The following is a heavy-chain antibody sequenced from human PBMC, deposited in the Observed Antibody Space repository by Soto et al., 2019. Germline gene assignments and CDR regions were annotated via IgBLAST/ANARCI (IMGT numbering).Heavy chain of an antibody. D-gene: IGHD3-3*01. J-gene: IGHJ4*02. Sequence: GGSLRLSCTASGFTFTSYSINWVRQAPGQGLEWISYISSTSATIYYADSVKGRFTISRDNSKNTLYLQMNSLRAEDTAVYYCARGPTYYDFWSGYYHFDYWGQGTLVTVSS. CDR3: ARGPTYYDFWSGYYHFDY. V-gene: IGHV3-48*01. CDR1: GFTFTSYS. CDR2: ISSTSATI.